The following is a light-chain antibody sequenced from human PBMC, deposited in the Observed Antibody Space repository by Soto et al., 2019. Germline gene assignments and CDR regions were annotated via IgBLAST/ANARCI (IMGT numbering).Light chain of an antibody. Sequence: QSVLTQPASVSGSPGQSITISCTGTSSDIGGYDYVSWYQQRPGKAPKLMIYEVRYRPSGVSNRFSGSKSGNTASLTISGLXAEDGAGYYCCSYTRTSNHSFFGSGTKVTVL. V-gene: IGLV2-14*01. CDR1: SSDIGGYDY. J-gene: IGLJ1*01. CDR3: CSYTRTSNHSF. CDR2: EVR.